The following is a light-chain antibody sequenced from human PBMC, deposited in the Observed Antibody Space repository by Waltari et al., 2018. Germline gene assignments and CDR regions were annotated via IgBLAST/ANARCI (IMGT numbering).Light chain of an antibody. V-gene: IGLV1-40*01. CDR1: SPNIGAGSD. J-gene: IGLJ2*01. CDR2: FRR. Sequence: QSGLTQPPSVSGAPGQRVTISCTGSSPNIGAGSDVHWYQVLPGTDPNILIYFRRKRPSGVPDRFSGSKSGASASLAITGLQAEDEADYYCQSYDSSLRASLFGGGTKVTVL. CDR3: QSYDSSLRASL.